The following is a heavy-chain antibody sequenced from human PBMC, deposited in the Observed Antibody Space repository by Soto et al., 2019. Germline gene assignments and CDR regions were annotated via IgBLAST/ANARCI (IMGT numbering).Heavy chain of an antibody. CDR1: GGSISSSNW. D-gene: IGHD4-17*01. Sequence: QVQLQESGPGLVKPSGTLSLTFAVSGGSISSSNWWSWVRQPPGKGMEWIWEIYHSGSTNYNPSLPSRVTISVDKSKNQFSLKLSSVTAADTAVYYCARVWTTVTNWFDPWGQGTLVTVSS. V-gene: IGHV4-4*02. J-gene: IGHJ5*02. CDR3: ARVWTTVTNWFDP. CDR2: IYHSGST.